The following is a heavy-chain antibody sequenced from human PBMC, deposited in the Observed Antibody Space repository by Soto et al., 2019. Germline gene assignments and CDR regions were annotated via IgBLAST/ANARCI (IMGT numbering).Heavy chain of an antibody. CDR1: GGTFSSYA. J-gene: IGHJ6*02. D-gene: IGHD6-6*01. CDR2: IIPIFGTA. V-gene: IGHV1-69*01. Sequence: QVQLVQSGAEVKKPGSSVKVSCTASGGTFSSYAISWVRQAPGQGLEWMGGIIPIFGTANYAQKFQGRVTITADESTSTAYMELSSLRSEDTAVYYCARLSIAEGPYYYYYGMDVWGQGTTVTVSS. CDR3: ARLSIAEGPYYYYYGMDV.